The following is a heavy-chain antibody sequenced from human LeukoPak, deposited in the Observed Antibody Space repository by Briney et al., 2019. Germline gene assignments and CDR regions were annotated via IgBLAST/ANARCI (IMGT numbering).Heavy chain of an antibody. CDR3: ANQDSTEYSYYFDL. CDR2: IRYDGSNK. V-gene: IGHV3-30*02. Sequence: GGSLRLSCVASGFTFSSYGMHWVRQAPGKGLEWVSFIRYDGSNKYYADSVKGRLTISRDNSKNTLYLQMNSLRAEDTAVYYCANQDSTEYSYYFDLWGQGTLVTVSS. D-gene: IGHD2/OR15-2a*01. J-gene: IGHJ4*02. CDR1: GFTFSSYG.